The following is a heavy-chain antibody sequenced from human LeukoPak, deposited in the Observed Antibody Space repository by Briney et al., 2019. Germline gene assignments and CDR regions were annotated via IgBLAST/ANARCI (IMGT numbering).Heavy chain of an antibody. D-gene: IGHD1-26*01. J-gene: IGHJ4*02. CDR3: AREEELDYFDY. V-gene: IGHV3-21*01. Sequence: PGGSLRLSCAASGFTFSTYSMNWVRQAPGKGLEWVSSISISSTHIYYADSVKGRFTISRDNAKNSLYLQMNSLRAEDTALYYCAREEELDYFDYWGQGTLVTVSS. CDR1: GFTFSTYS. CDR2: ISISSTHI.